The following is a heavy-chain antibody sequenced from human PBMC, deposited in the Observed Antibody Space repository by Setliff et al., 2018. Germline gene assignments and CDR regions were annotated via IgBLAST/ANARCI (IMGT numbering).Heavy chain of an antibody. J-gene: IGHJ3*02. CDR3: ARSVAAAGSAFGI. CDR2: INPNSGGT. V-gene: IGHV1-2*02. D-gene: IGHD6-13*01. Sequence: ASVKVSCKASGGTFSSYAISWVRQAPGQGLEWMGWINPNSGGTNYAQKFQGRVTMTRDTSISTAYMELSRLRSDDTAVYYCARSVAAAGSAFGIWGQGTMVTVSS. CDR1: GGTFSSYA.